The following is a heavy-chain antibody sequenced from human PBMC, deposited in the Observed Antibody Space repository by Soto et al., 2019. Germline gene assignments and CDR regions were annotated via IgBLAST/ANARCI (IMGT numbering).Heavy chain of an antibody. V-gene: IGHV4-34*01. J-gene: IGHJ4*02. CDR2: INHSGIT. CDR1: GGSFSGYY. D-gene: IGHD2-21*01. CDR3: ARGLGVDKFDY. Sequence: PSETLSLTCAVYGGSFSGYYLSWSRQPPGKGLEWIVEINHSGITNYNPSLKSRVTISVDTSKNQFSLKLSSVTAADTAVYYCARGLGVDKFDYWGQGTLVTVSS.